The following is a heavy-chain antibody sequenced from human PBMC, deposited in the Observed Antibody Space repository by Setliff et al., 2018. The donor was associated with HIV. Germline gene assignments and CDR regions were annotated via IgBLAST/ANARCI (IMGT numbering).Heavy chain of an antibody. Sequence: ASVKVSCKASGYTFTSCFMHWVRQAPGQGLEYMGIINPSDGTTDYTQRFQDRVTMTSDTSTSTVYMELRSLRSEDTAIYYCVKEYHTAATDTRVANYFDYWGQGTLVTVSS. CDR3: VKEYHTAATDTRVANYFDY. CDR2: INPSDGTT. V-gene: IGHV1-46*01. CDR1: GYTFTSCF. D-gene: IGHD6-13*01. J-gene: IGHJ4*02.